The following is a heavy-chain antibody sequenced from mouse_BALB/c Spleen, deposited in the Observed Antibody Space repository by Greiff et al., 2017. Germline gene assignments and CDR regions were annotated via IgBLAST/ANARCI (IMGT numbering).Heavy chain of an antibody. CDR1: GYSFTSYY. Sequence: VQLQQSGPELMKPGASVKISCKASGYSFTSYYMHWVKQSHGKSLEWIGYIDPFNGGTCYNQKFKGKATLTVDKSSSKDYMQLSSLTSEDSAVYYCARGGTMITAADYWGQGTSVTVSS. D-gene: IGHD2-4*01. V-gene: IGHV1S135*01. CDR2: IDPFNGGT. CDR3: ARGGTMITAADY. J-gene: IGHJ4*01.